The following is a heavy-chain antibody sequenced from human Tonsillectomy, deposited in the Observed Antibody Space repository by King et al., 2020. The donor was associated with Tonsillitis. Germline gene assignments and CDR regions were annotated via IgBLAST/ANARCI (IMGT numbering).Heavy chain of an antibody. V-gene: IGHV4-59*01. CDR1: GGSISTYY. D-gene: IGHD3-3*01. J-gene: IGHJ6*04. Sequence: QLQESGPGLVKPSETLSLTCTVSGGSISTYYWSWIGQPPGKGLEWIGFVYFTGSTNYNPSLESRVTISVDTSKSQFSLKLSSVTAADTAVYYCARDFGVWGKGATVTVSS. CDR3: ARDFGV. CDR2: VYFTGST.